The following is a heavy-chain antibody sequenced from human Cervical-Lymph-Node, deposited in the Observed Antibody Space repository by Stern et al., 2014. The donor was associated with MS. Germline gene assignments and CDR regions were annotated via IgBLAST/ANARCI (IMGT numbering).Heavy chain of an antibody. V-gene: IGHV1-18*01. CDR1: GYTFTSHG. D-gene: IGHD3-10*01. CDR3: GRDLSYGTADY. CDR2: INTNNGNT. Sequence: VQLVESGADVRRPGASVPVSCEASGYTFTSHGISWVRQAPGQGLEWMGWINTNNGNTNTAQKFKGRVTMTRDTSTSTAYMEVRSLRSDDTAVYYRGRDLSYGTADYWGQGTLVTVSS. J-gene: IGHJ4*02.